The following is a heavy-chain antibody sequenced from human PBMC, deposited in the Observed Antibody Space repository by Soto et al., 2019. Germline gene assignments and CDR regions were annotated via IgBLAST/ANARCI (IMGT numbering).Heavy chain of an antibody. D-gene: IGHD6-6*01. V-gene: IGHV4-31*03. J-gene: IGHJ3*02. CDR3: AGRGAEYSSSRRAFDI. CDR2: IYYSGST. Sequence: QVQLQESGPGLVKPSQTLSLTCTVSGGSISSGGYYWSWIRQHPGKGLEWIGYIYYSGSTYYNPSLKSRVTISVDTSKNQFSLKLSSVTAADTAVYYCAGRGAEYSSSRRAFDIWGQGTMVTVSS. CDR1: GGSISSGGYY.